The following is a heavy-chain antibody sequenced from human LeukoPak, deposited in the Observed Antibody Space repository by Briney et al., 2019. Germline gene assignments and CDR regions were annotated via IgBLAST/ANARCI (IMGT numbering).Heavy chain of an antibody. CDR3: ARRAQNTAMGLVFDY. Sequence: PSETLSLTCAVSGYSISSGYYWGWIRQPPGKGLEWIGSIYHSGSTYYNPSLKSRVTISVDTSKNQFSLKLSSVTAADTAVYYCARRAQNTAMGLVFDYWGQGTLVTVSS. CDR1: GYSISSGYY. J-gene: IGHJ4*02. V-gene: IGHV4-38-2*01. CDR2: IYHSGST. D-gene: IGHD5-18*01.